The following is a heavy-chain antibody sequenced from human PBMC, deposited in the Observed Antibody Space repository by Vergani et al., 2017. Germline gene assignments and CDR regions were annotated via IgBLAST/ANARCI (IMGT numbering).Heavy chain of an antibody. D-gene: IGHD2-2*03. CDR1: GGSINNDY. V-gene: IGHV4-4*07. J-gene: IGHJ4*02. CDR2: VYNSGSA. CDR3: ARGLVPRGYCSSTSCYGAPDY. Sequence: QVQLQESGPGLVKPSETLSLTCTVSGGSINNDYWSWIRQPAGKGLEWIGRVYNSGSANYNPSLKTRVTISVDTSKNQFSLKLSSVTAADTAVYYCARGLVPRGYCSSTSCYGAPDYWGQGTLVTVSS.